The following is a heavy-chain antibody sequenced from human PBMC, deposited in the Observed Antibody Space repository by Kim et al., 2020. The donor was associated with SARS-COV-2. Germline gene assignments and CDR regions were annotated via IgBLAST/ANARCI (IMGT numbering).Heavy chain of an antibody. CDR3: ARHFEYSSSSRWFDP. V-gene: IGHV4-39*01. J-gene: IGHJ5*02. Sequence: PSLKSRVNISVDTSKNQFSVKLSSVTAADTAVYYCARHFEYSSSSRWFDPWGQGTLVTVSS. D-gene: IGHD6-6*01.